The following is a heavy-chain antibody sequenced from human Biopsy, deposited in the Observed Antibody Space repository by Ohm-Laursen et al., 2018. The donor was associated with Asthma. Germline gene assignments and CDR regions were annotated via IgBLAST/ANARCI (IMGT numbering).Heavy chain of an antibody. J-gene: IGHJ6*02. V-gene: IGHV4-61*01. Sequence: SETLSLTCTVSGGSVSTGSYYWSWLRQPPGKGLEWLGLIFFPGSDNSNPSLKSRVAISVDTSKNQFSLRLNPVTAADTAVYYSARGPNYHGSGRAPIGMDVWGQGTTVTVSS. CDR3: ARGPNYHGSGRAPIGMDV. D-gene: IGHD3-10*01. CDR1: GGSVSTGSYY. CDR2: IFFPGSD.